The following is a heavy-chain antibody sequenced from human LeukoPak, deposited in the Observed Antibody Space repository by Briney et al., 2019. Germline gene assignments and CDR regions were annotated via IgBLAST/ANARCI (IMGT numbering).Heavy chain of an antibody. CDR1: GGSISSYY. D-gene: IGHD3-22*01. V-gene: IGHV4-59*01. CDR2: IYYSGST. CDR3: ARSNYYDSSGNFDY. J-gene: IGHJ4*02. Sequence: NHSETLSLTCTVSGGSISSYYWSWIRQPPGKGLEWIGYIYYSGSTNYNPSLKSPVTISVDTSKNQFSLKLSSVTAADTAVYYCARSNYYDSSGNFDYWGQGTLVTVSS.